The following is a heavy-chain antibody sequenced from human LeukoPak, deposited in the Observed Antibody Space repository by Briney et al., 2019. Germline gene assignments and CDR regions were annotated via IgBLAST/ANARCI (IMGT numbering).Heavy chain of an antibody. V-gene: IGHV3-21*01. Sequence: GGSLRLSCAASGFTLSSYTMNWVRQAPGKGLEWVSSISSSSNYIYYADSVKGRFTISRDNAKNSLYLQMNSLRVEDTDVYYCARDVGASAPDAFDIWGQGTMVTVSS. D-gene: IGHD1-26*01. CDR2: ISSSSNYI. CDR1: GFTLSSYT. J-gene: IGHJ3*02. CDR3: ARDVGASAPDAFDI.